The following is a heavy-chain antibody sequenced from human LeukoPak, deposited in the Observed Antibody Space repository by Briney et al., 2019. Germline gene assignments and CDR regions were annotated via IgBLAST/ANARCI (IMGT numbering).Heavy chain of an antibody. CDR2: IYYSGST. V-gene: IGHV4-39*01. J-gene: IGHJ4*02. CDR1: GGSISSSSYY. CDR3: ARRVEAIYYFDY. Sequence: SETLSLTCTVSGGSISSSSYYWGWIRQPPGKGLEWIGSIYYSGSTYYNPSLKSRVTISVDTSKNQFSLKLSSVTAADTAVYYCARRVEAIYYFDYWGQGTLVTVSS. D-gene: IGHD2-2*02.